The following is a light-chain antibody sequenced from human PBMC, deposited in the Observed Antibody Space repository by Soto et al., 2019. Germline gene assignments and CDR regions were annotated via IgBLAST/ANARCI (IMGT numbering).Light chain of an antibody. V-gene: IGKV1-39*01. CDR2: AAS. CDR1: QSISTY. J-gene: IGKJ2*01. Sequence: DIPMTQSPSSLSASVGDRVTITCRASQSISTYLNWYQQKPGKAPKLLIYAASTLQSGVPSRFSGSGSGTDFTLTISSLQREDFATYYCQECYSTPPYTFGQGTKLEIK. CDR3: QECYSTPPYT.